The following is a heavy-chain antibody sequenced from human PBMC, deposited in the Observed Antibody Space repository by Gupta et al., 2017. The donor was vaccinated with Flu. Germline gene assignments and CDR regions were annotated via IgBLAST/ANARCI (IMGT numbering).Heavy chain of an antibody. CDR3: ARRGYSYGYGPGDYGMDV. Sequence: QVQLQESGPGLVKPSETLSLTCTVSGGSISSYYWSWIRQPPGKGLEWIGYIYYSGSTNYNPSLKSRVTISVDTSKNQFSLKLSSVTAADTAVYYCARRGYSYGYGPGDYGMDVWGQGTTVTVSS. CDR2: IYYSGST. J-gene: IGHJ6*02. CDR1: GGSISSYY. V-gene: IGHV4-59*01. D-gene: IGHD5-18*01.